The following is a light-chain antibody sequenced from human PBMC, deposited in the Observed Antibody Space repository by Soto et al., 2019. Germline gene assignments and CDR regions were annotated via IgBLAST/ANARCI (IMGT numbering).Light chain of an antibody. V-gene: IGKV1-5*01. CDR3: QQYNSYGTWT. CDR1: QSISSW. J-gene: IGKJ1*01. Sequence: DIPMTQSPSTLSASVGDRVTITCRASQSISSWLAWYQQKPGKAPKLLIYAASSLESGVPSRFSVRGSGTEFTLSISSLQHDDVATYGGQQYNSYGTWTFGQGNKVDIK. CDR2: AAS.